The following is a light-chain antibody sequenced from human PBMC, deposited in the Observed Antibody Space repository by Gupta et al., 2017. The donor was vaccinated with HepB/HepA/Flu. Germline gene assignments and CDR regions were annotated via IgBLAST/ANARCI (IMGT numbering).Light chain of an antibody. V-gene: IGLV6-57*03. CDR3: QSDDRSSQDV. CDR1: SGSIASSY. Sequence: NFILTQPHSVSESPGRPVTISCTRSSGSIASSYTQWYQLHPGSATTTVIVEDKERPSGAPDRFSGSIDRSSNSAYLTISGLKREGEDDYYCQSDDRSSQDVFGGGTQLTVL. J-gene: IGLJ7*01. CDR2: EDK.